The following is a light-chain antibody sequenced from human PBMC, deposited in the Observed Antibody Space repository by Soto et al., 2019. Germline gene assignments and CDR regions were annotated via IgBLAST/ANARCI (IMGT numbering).Light chain of an antibody. CDR2: AAS. CDR3: QKCNSAPFT. CDR1: QGIYNY. V-gene: IGKV1-27*01. Sequence: DTQMTQSPSSLSASVGDRVTITCRASQGIYNYLAWYQQKPGKVPKILIYAASSLVSGVPSRFSGSGSGTDFTLTISSXQPEDVATYHCQKCNSAPFTFGPGTKVDTK. J-gene: IGKJ3*01.